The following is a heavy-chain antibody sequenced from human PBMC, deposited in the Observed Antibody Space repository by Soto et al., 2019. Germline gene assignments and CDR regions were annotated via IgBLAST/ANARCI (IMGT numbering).Heavy chain of an antibody. CDR1: GGSIRSNNW. D-gene: IGHD6-19*01. V-gene: IGHV4-4*02. Sequence: SEPLSLACAVSGGSIRSNNWWSWVRQPPGKGLEWIGEIYHSGSTNYNPSLKSRVTISVDTSKNQFSLKLSSVTAADTAVYYCARHRKQWLAVXDPTINWFDPWGQG. CDR2: IYHSGST. J-gene: IGHJ5*02. CDR3: ARHRKQWLAVXDPTINWFDP.